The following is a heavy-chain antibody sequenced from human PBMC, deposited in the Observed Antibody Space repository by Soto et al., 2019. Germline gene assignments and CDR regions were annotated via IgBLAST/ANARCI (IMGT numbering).Heavy chain of an antibody. CDR2: ISGGADST. J-gene: IGHJ4*02. V-gene: IGHV3-23*01. D-gene: IGHD6-19*01. Sequence: EVQLLESGGGLVQPGGSLRLSCAASGFTFSSYAMTWVRQAPGKGLEWVSTISGGADSTFYADSVKGRFTISRDSSKNTLYLQMNNLRAEDTAVYYCAKATGYSSGWCNYWGQGTLVTVSS. CDR3: AKATGYSSGWCNY. CDR1: GFTFSSYA.